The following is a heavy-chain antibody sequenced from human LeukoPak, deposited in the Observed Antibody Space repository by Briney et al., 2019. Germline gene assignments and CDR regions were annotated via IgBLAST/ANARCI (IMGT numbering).Heavy chain of an antibody. D-gene: IGHD3-22*01. CDR2: IYYSGST. Sequence: PSETLSLTCTVSGGSISSYYWSWIRQPPGKGLEWIGYIYYSGSTYYNPSLKSRVTISVDTSKNQFSLKLSSVTAADTAVYYCAREVGRRYYYDSSGYHYYFDYWGQGTLVTVSS. CDR3: AREVGRRYYYDSSGYHYYFDY. V-gene: IGHV4-59*12. CDR1: GGSISSYY. J-gene: IGHJ4*02.